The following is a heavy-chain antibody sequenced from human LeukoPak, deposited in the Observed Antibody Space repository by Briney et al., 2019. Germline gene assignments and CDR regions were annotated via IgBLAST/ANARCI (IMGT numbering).Heavy chain of an antibody. CDR3: ARLGSTFDI. CDR2: IFYSGGS. Sequence: SETLSLTCTVTGGSFTTYYWSWIRQPPGKGLEWIGYIFYSGGSNYNPSLKSRVTISVDTSKNHFSLKLSSVTAADTAVYYCARLGSTFDIWGQGTMVTVSS. V-gene: IGHV4-59*08. D-gene: IGHD2-2*01. CDR1: GGSFTTYY. J-gene: IGHJ3*02.